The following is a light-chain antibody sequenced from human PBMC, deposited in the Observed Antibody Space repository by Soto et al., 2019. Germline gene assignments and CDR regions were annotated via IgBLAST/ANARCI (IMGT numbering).Light chain of an antibody. Sequence: QSALTQPASVSGSPGQSITISCTGSSRDVGGYNYGSWYQQHPGKAPKLMIYEVSNRPSGVSNRVSGSKSGNTASLTISGLQAEDEADYYCSSYTSSSTYVFGTGTKVTVL. CDR2: EVS. J-gene: IGLJ1*01. CDR3: SSYTSSSTYV. V-gene: IGLV2-14*01. CDR1: SRDVGGYNY.